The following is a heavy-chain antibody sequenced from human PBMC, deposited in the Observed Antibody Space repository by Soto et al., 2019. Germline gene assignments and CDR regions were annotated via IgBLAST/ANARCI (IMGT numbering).Heavy chain of an antibody. CDR3: VREASSSGLHLDH. V-gene: IGHV3-23*01. D-gene: IGHD6-6*01. Sequence: GGSLRLSCAASGFIFSNYAMSWVRQAPGKGLEWVSFISGSGSSTYYADSVKGRFTISRGNSKNTLYRQMNSLRAEDAAVYYCVREASSSGLHLDHWGRGTLVTVSS. CDR2: ISGSGSST. CDR1: GFIFSNYA. J-gene: IGHJ4*02.